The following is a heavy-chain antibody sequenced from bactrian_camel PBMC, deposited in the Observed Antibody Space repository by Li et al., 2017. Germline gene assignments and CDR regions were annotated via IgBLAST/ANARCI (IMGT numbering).Heavy chain of an antibody. CDR2: IGTYGLA. CDR3: QINDRQ. D-gene: IGHD1*01. V-gene: IGHV3S53*01. J-gene: IGHJ4*01. CDR1: GNTAY. Sequence: HVQLVESGGDSVQAGGSLRLSCAASGNTAYMAWFRQAPGKEREGVASIGTYGLANYAESVKGRFVISKDKRRHTLVLQMNSLKPEDTAMYYCQINDRQRGRGTQVTVS.